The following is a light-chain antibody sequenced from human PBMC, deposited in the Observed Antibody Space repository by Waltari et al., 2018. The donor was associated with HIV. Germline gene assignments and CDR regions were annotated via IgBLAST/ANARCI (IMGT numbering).Light chain of an antibody. CDR1: KNIERD. J-gene: IGKJ2*01. CDR2: AAT. CDR3: QQSYSGLLYT. Sequence: IRMTQSPSSLSASVGGRVVITCRARKNIERDVNWYLFKPGQAPKLLVFAATSLHSGASSRFFGCGSGTDFTLAISDLRREDVGTYFCQQSYSGLLYTFGQGTKLEI. V-gene: IGKV1-39*01.